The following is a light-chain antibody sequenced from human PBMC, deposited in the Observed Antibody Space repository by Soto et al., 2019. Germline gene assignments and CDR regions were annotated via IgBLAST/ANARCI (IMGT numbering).Light chain of an antibody. CDR2: EVT. Sequence: QSALTQPPSASGSPGQSVAISCTGTSSGVGGNNYVSWYQQHPGKAPKLMVYEVTKRPSGVPDRFSGSKSGNTASLTVSGLQAEDEADYYFSSYAGSNNVIFGGGTKLTVL. CDR1: SSGVGGNNY. CDR3: SSYAGSNNVI. V-gene: IGLV2-8*01. J-gene: IGLJ2*01.